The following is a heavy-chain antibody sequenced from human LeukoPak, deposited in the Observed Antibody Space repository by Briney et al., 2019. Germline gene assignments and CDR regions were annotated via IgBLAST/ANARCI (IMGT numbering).Heavy chain of an antibody. CDR3: ARDSWGIVVVPAALDY. Sequence: GGSLRLSCAASGFTFSSYSMNWVRQAPGKGLEWASSISSSSSYIYYADSVKGRFTISRDNAKNSLYLQMNSLRAEDTAVYYCARDSWGIVVVPAALDYWGQGTLVTVSS. D-gene: IGHD2-2*01. CDR1: GFTFSSYS. V-gene: IGHV3-21*01. J-gene: IGHJ4*02. CDR2: ISSSSSYI.